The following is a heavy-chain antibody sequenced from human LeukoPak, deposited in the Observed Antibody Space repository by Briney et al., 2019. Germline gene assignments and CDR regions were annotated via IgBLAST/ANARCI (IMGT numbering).Heavy chain of an antibody. Sequence: SETLSLTCAVYGGSFSGYYWSWIRQPPGKGLEWIGEINHSGSTNYNPSLKSRVTISVDTSKNQFSLKLSSVTAADTAVYYCARCNTYSDFWSGYRIFDYWGQGTLVTVSS. CDR3: ARCNTYSDFWSGYRIFDY. J-gene: IGHJ4*02. CDR2: INHSGST. D-gene: IGHD3-3*01. CDR1: GGSFSGYY. V-gene: IGHV4-34*01.